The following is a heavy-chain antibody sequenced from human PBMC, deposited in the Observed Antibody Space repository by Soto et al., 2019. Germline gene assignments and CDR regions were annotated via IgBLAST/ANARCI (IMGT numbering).Heavy chain of an antibody. CDR2: IKQDGSEK. D-gene: IGHD6-19*01. Sequence: EVPLVESGGNLVQPGGSLRLSCAASGFTFSTYWMSWVRQTPGKGLEWVANIKQDGSEKTYVDSVKGRFTISRDNAKNSLYLQMNSLTAEDTALYYCARDGGWPLSFDIWGQGTMVTVSS. V-gene: IGHV3-7*01. J-gene: IGHJ3*02. CDR3: ARDGGWPLSFDI. CDR1: GFTFSTYW.